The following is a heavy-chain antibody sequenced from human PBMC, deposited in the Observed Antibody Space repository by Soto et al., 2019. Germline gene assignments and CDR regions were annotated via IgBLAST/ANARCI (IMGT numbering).Heavy chain of an antibody. CDR3: SRSPGFDHGDYVFNWFDP. D-gene: IGHD4-17*01. J-gene: IGHJ5*02. V-gene: IGHV1-8*01. CDR2: MNPNTGKT. CDR1: GYTFTSYD. Sequence: ASVKVSCKASGYTFTSYDINWVRQASGQGLEWMGWMNPNTGKTGYAQKFQGRVTMTRDISISTAYMELTSLTSEDTAVYYCSRSPGFDHGDYVFNWFDPWGQGTLVTVSS.